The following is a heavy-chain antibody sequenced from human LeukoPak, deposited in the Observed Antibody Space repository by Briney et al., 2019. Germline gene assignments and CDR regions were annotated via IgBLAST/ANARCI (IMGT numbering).Heavy chain of an antibody. V-gene: IGHV3-23*01. CDR2: ISGSGGST. Sequence: GGSLRLSCAASGFTFSSYAMSWVRQAPGKGLEWVSAISGSGGSTYYADSVKGRFTISRDNSKNTLYLQMNSLRAEDTAVYYCARGGNKIVATNSFDYWGQGTLVTVSS. J-gene: IGHJ4*02. D-gene: IGHD5-12*01. CDR1: GFTFSSYA. CDR3: ARGGNKIVATNSFDY.